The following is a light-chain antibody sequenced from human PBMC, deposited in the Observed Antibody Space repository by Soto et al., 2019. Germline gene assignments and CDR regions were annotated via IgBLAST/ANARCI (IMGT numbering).Light chain of an antibody. CDR1: QGISSA. CDR3: HQSETFPLP. V-gene: IGKV1-13*02. CDR2: DVS. Sequence: AIQLTQSPSSLSASVGDRVTITCRASQGISSAFAWYQQRPGKVPKLLIYDVSSLQSGVPPRFSGSGSGTDFTLTISSLQPEDYATYYCHQSETFPLPFGQGTRLEVK. J-gene: IGKJ5*01.